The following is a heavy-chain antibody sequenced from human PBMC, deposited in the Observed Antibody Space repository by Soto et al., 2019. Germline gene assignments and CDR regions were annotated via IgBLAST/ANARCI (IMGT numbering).Heavy chain of an antibody. J-gene: IGHJ6*02. CDR3: AKDSTVRGDIYYYYGMDV. Sequence: GGSLRLSCTASGFTFSSYGMHWVRQAPGKGLEWVAVISYDGSNKYYADSVKGRFTISRDNSKNTLYLQMNSLRAEDTAVYYCAKDSTVRGDIYYYYGMDVWGQGTTVTVSS. CDR1: GFTFSSYG. D-gene: IGHD3-10*01. CDR2: ISYDGSNK. V-gene: IGHV3-30*18.